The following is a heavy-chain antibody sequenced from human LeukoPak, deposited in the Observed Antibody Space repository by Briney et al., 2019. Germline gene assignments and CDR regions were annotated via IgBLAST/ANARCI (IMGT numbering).Heavy chain of an antibody. Sequence: PGGSLRLSCAASGFTFSSYAMPWVRQAPGKGLVWVSRINSDGSSTSYADSVKGRLTISRDNAKNTLYLQMNTLRAEDTAVYYCARGGYYYDSSGYYSWIDYWGQRTLVTVSS. V-gene: IGHV3-74*01. CDR2: INSDGSST. CDR3: ARGGYYYDSSGYYSWIDY. CDR1: GFTFSSYA. J-gene: IGHJ4*02. D-gene: IGHD3-22*01.